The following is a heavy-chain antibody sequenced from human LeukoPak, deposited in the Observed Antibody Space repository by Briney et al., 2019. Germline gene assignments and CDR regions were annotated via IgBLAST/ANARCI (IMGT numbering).Heavy chain of an antibody. CDR2: IYYSGST. CDR3: ATIIPTTTNWFDP. D-gene: IGHD3-3*01. CDR1: GGSISSSSYY. V-gene: IGHV4-39*06. Sequence: PSETLSLTCTVSGGSISSSSYYWGWIRQPPGKGLEWIASIYYSGSTYYNPSLKSRVTMSIDTSKNQFPLKLYSVTAADTAVYYCATIIPTTTNWFDPWGQGTLVTVSS. J-gene: IGHJ5*02.